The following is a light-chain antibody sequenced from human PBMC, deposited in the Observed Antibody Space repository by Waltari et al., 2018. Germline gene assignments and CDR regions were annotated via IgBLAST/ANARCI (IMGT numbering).Light chain of an antibody. Sequence: IMLTQSPDTLSLSPGERATLSCRASQSIGTFLVGYPQKPGQAPSLLIYAASTRATGIPDRFSGGGSETDFSLIISRLEPEDFAVYYCQHYVRLPVTFGQGTKVEIK. CDR1: QSIGTF. J-gene: IGKJ1*01. CDR3: QHYVRLPVT. V-gene: IGKV3-20*01. CDR2: AAS.